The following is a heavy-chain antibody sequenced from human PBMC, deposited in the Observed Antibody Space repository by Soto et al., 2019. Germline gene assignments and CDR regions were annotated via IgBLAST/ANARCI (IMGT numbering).Heavy chain of an antibody. CDR1: GFTFSGYW. CDR3: ARPYGGNSAFDI. CDR2: INQDGSDI. D-gene: IGHD4-17*01. V-gene: IGHV3-7*04. Sequence: PGGSLRLSCAASGFTFSGYWMSWVRQAPGKGLDWVANINQDGSDIYYVDSVRGRFTISRDNARNALYLQMNSLRVEDAAVYYCARPYGGNSAFDIWGQGTRVTVSS. J-gene: IGHJ3*02.